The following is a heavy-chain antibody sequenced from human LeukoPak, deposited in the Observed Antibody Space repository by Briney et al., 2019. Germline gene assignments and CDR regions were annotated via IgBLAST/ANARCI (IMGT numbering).Heavy chain of an antibody. J-gene: IGHJ3*02. CDR1: GGSISSGSYY. D-gene: IGHD3-22*01. CDR3: ARVKYKVPYYYDSSGRAAFDI. V-gene: IGHV4-61*02. CDR2: IYTSGST. Sequence: SQTLSLTCTVSGGSISSGSYYWSWIRQPAGKGLEWIGRIYTSGSTNYNPSLKSRVTISVDTSKNQFSLKLSSVTAADTAVYYCARVKYKVPYYYDSSGRAAFDIWGQGTMVTVSS.